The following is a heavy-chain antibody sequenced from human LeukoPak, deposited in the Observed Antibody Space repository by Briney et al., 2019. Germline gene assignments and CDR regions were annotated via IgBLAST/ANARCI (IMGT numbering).Heavy chain of an antibody. J-gene: IGHJ4*02. CDR2: IYTSGTT. V-gene: IGHV4-4*07. CDR3: ARDGAGRAWAY. Sequence: SETLLLTCTVSGGSISSYFWTWMRQPAGKGLEWIGRIYTSGTTNYNPSLKSRVTMSLDTSKNQFSLNLTSVTAADTAVYYCARDGAGRAWAYWGQGTPGTVSS. CDR1: GGSISSYF. D-gene: IGHD3-16*01.